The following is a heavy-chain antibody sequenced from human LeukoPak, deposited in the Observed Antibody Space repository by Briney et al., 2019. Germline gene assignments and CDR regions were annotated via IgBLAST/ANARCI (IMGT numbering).Heavy chain of an antibody. J-gene: IGHJ5*02. D-gene: IGHD2-15*01. V-gene: IGHV3-23*01. CDR3: VREAGYCASVCLKSNWFDP. CDR2: ISNGNK. Sequence: GGSLRLSCAASGFPFSNHAMSWVRQPPGKGLEWVAAISNGNKYYADSVRGRFTISRDDSKNMVYLQMNSLRDEDTALYYCVREAGYCASVCLKSNWFDPWGQGTLVTVSS. CDR1: GFPFSNHA.